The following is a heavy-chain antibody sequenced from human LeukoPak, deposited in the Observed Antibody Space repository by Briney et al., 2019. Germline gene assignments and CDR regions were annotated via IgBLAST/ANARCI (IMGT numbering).Heavy chain of an antibody. CDR2: IYTSGST. J-gene: IGHJ4*02. CDR1: GGSISSGSYY. Sequence: SQTLSLTCTVSGGSISSGSYYWSWIRQPAGKGLEWIGRIYTSGSTNYNPSLKSRVTISVDTSKNQFSLKLSSVTAADTAVYYCARTYGTYQYYFGYWGQGTLVTVSS. V-gene: IGHV4-61*02. CDR3: ARTYGTYQYYFGY. D-gene: IGHD2-2*01.